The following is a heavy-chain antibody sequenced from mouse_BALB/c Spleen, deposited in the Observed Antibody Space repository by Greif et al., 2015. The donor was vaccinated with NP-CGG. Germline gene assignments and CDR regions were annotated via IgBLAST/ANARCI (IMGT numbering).Heavy chain of an antibody. CDR3: ARNTARAYYFDY. Sequence: VQLQQSGAELVKPGASVKLSCTASGFNIKDTYMHWVKQRPEQGLEWIGRIDPANGNTKYDPKFQGKATITADTSSNTAYLQLSSLTSEDTAVYYCARNTARAYYFDYWGQGTTLTVSS. D-gene: IGHD3-1*01. J-gene: IGHJ2*01. CDR1: GFNIKDTY. CDR2: IDPANGNT. V-gene: IGHV14-3*02.